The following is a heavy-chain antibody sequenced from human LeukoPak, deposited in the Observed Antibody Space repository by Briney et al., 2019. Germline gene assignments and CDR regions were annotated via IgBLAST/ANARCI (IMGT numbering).Heavy chain of an antibody. V-gene: IGHV1-2*02. D-gene: IGHD2-2*01. Sequence: ASLKVSCKASGYTFTTYYIHWVRRAPGQGLEWMGWINPNSGVTESAQKFQGRVTMTRDTSTSTAYMELSGLRSDDTAVYYCTRDHCSSINCYEYNYYGMDVWGQGTTVTVSS. J-gene: IGHJ6*02. CDR3: TRDHCSSINCYEYNYYGMDV. CDR2: INPNSGVT. CDR1: GYTFTTYY.